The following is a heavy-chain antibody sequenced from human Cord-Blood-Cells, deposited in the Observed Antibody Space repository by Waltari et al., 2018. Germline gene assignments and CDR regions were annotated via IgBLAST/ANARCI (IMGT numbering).Heavy chain of an antibody. J-gene: IGHJ4*02. V-gene: IGHV4-4*02. D-gene: IGHD6-13*01. CDR1: GGSISSSNW. CDR2: IYQCGST. CDR3: ARDPSDYSSSWYYFDY. Sequence: QVQLQESGPGLVKPSGTLSLTCAVSGGSISSSNWWSWVRQPPGKGLEWIGEIYQCGSTNYTPALKSRVTISVDKSKNQFSRKLSSVTAADTAVYYCARDPSDYSSSWYYFDYWGQGTLVTVSS.